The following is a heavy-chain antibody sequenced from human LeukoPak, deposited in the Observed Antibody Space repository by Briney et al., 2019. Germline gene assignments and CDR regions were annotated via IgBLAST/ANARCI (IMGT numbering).Heavy chain of an antibody. CDR1: GFTFSSYW. D-gene: IGHD3-22*01. J-gene: IGHJ4*02. Sequence: PGGSLRLSCAASGFTFSSYWMHWVRQAPGKGLVWVSRINTDGSSTCYADSVKGRFTISRDNAKNTLYLQMNSLRAEDTAVYYCARRAYYDSRPTPPDYWGQGTLVTVSS. CDR2: INTDGSST. CDR3: ARRAYYDSRPTPPDY. V-gene: IGHV3-74*01.